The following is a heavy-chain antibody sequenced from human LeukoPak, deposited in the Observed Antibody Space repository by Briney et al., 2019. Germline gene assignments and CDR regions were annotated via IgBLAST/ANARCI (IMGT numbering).Heavy chain of an antibody. CDR1: GGSVSSGNYY. Sequence: PSETLSLTCSVSGGSVSSGNYYWSWIRQPPGKGLERIGYIYYSGSTNYNPSLKSRVTISVDTSKNQFSLKLSSVTAADTAVYYCARDPSGYFNYWGQGTLATVSS. V-gene: IGHV4-61*01. D-gene: IGHD3-22*01. J-gene: IGHJ4*02. CDR2: IYYSGST. CDR3: ARDPSGYFNY.